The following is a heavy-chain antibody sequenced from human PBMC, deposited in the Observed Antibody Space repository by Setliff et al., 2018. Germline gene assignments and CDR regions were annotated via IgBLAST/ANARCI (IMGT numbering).Heavy chain of an antibody. V-gene: IGHV3-9*01. CDR1: GFTFDDYA. Sequence: GGSLRLSCAASGFTFDDYAMHWVRQAPGKGLEWVSGISWNSGSIGYVDSVKGRFTISRDNAKNSLYLQMSSLRAEDTSVYYCGRDVFDFRTGQGGPWGQGTRVTVSS. D-gene: IGHD3-3*01. CDR2: ISWNSGSI. CDR3: GRDVFDFRTGQGGP. J-gene: IGHJ5*02.